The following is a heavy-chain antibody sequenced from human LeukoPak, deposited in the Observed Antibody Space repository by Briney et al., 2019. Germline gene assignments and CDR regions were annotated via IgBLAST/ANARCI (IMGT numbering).Heavy chain of an antibody. Sequence: PGGSLRLSCAASGFTFRTYAMSWVRQAPGKGLEWVSGISDSGDGTYYAESVKGRFTISRDNSKNTLYLQMNSLRAEDTAVYYCARYDYYYGMDVWGQGTTVTVSS. V-gene: IGHV3-23*01. CDR3: ARYDYYYGMDV. CDR2: ISDSGDGT. CDR1: GFTFRTYA. J-gene: IGHJ6*02.